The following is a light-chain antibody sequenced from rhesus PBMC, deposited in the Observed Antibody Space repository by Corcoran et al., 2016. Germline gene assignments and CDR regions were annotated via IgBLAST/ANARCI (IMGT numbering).Light chain of an antibody. Sequence: QAAPTQPPSVSGSPGQSVTISCTGTSRDVGGYNYVSWYQQHPGKAPTLRIYGVSTRPSGVSDRFSGSKSCNTASLTISGLQAEDDADYYCCSYTTSSTYIFGAGTRLTVL. CDR3: CSYTTSSTYI. CDR2: GVS. V-gene: IGLV2S7*01. J-gene: IGLJ1*01. CDR1: SRDVGGYNY.